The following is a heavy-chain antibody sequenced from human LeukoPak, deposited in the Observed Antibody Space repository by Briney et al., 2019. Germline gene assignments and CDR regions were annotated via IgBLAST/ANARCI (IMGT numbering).Heavy chain of an antibody. CDR3: ARERVVVTNLTRDY. CDR2: INSDGSST. J-gene: IGHJ4*02. D-gene: IGHD2-15*01. V-gene: IGHV3-74*01. Sequence: PGGSLRLSCAASGFTFSSYWMHWVRQAPGKGLVWVSDINSDGSSTSYADSVKGRFTISRDNSKNTLYLQMNSLRAEDTAVYYCARERVVVTNLTRDYWGQGTLVTVSS. CDR1: GFTFSSYW.